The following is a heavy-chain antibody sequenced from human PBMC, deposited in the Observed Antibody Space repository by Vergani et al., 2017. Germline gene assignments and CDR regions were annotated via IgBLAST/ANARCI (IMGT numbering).Heavy chain of an antibody. CDR1: GDSVSSNSAA. CDR2: TYYRSKWYN. CDR3: ARVVYDSSGYYYPRGMDV. Sequence: QVQLQQSGPGLVKPSQTLSLTCAISGDSVSSNSAAWNWIRQSPSRGLECLGRTYYRSKWYNDYAVSVKSRITINPDTSKNQFSLQLNSVTPEDTAVYYCARVVYDSSGYYYPRGMDVWGKGTTVTVSS. V-gene: IGHV6-1*01. J-gene: IGHJ6*03. D-gene: IGHD3-22*01.